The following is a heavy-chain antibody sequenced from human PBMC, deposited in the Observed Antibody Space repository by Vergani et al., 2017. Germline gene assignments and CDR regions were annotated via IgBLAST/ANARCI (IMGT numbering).Heavy chain of an antibody. J-gene: IGHJ6*02. Sequence: QLQLQESGPGLVKPSETLSLTCTVSGGSISSSSYYRGWIRQPPGKGLGWIGSIDYSGSTYYIPSLKSRVTISVDTSKNQFSLKLSSVTAADTAVYYCARWGLWFGELSAPNDYYYYGMDVWGQGTTVTVSS. CDR1: GGSISSSSYY. V-gene: IGHV4-39*07. CDR2: IDYSGST. D-gene: IGHD3-10*01. CDR3: ARWGLWFGELSAPNDYYYYGMDV.